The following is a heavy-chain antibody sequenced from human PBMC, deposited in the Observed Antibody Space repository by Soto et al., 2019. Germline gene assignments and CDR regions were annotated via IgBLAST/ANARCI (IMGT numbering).Heavy chain of an antibody. J-gene: IGHJ4*02. V-gene: IGHV4-31*03. CDR2: MFHSGST. Sequence: TLSLTGTVCGGSITSGCHYWAWIRQHPGKGLEWIGYMFHSGSTHYNPSLKSRISISVDTSKNQFSLKLSSVTAADTAVYYCARVTDQVVTASTPFDHWGQGALVTVSS. CDR3: ARVTDQVVTASTPFDH. CDR1: GGSITSGCHY. D-gene: IGHD2-21*02.